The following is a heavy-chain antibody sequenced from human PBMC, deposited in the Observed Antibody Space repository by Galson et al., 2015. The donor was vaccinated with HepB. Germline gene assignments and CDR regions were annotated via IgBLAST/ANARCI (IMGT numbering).Heavy chain of an antibody. CDR1: GFRFSDYY. V-gene: IGHV3-11*01. J-gene: IGHJ6*02. D-gene: IGHD6-13*01. CDR3: ARGGYSRNGLDV. CDR2: ISSSGDTT. Sequence: SLILACAASGFRFSDYYMTWIRQAPGKGLEWVSYISSSGDTTYYVDSVKGRFTISRYNAKNSLDLQMDSLRAEATAVYYCARGGYSRNGLDVWGQGTTVTVSS.